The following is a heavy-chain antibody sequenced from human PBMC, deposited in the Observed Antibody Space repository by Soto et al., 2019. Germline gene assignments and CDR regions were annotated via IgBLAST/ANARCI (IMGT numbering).Heavy chain of an antibody. Sequence: PGESRKISCKGYGYSFTTYWIGWVRQMPGKGLEWMGIMYPGDSDIRYSPSFEGQVTISADRSISTAYLQWSSLKASDTAMYYCARITVTKRRRNYYGMDVWGQGTTVTVSS. CDR3: ARITVTKRRRNYYGMDV. V-gene: IGHV5-51*01. CDR1: GYSFTTYW. J-gene: IGHJ6*02. D-gene: IGHD4-17*01. CDR2: MYPGDSDI.